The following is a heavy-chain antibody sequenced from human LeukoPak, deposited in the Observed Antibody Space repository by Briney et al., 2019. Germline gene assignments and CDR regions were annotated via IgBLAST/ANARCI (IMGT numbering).Heavy chain of an antibody. CDR1: GYSSTVYY. D-gene: IGHD1-26*01. V-gene: IGHV1-2*02. Sequence: ASVKVSSKTSGYSSTVYYMHWVRQGPGEGLEWMGWINGNTGGTNYAQKLQGRVTMTRGTSISTAYMELSGPTFDDTAVYYCARDATLGGTKNSFDPWGQGTLVTVSS. J-gene: IGHJ5*02. CDR2: INGNTGGT. CDR3: ARDATLGGTKNSFDP.